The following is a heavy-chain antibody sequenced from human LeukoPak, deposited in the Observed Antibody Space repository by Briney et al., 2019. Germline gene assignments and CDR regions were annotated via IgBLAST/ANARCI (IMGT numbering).Heavy chain of an antibody. CDR1: GFNFDRYT. CDR2: AGWAGGTT. CDR3: AKELDTMFFDY. Sequence: GESLRLSCATSGFNFDRYTIHWVRQAPGKGLEWVSLAGWAGGTTFYSDSVRGRFTISRDSGRKSVYLQMNSLTTDDTAFYFCAKELDTMFFDYWGQGALVTVSS. J-gene: IGHJ4*02. V-gene: IGHV3-43*01. D-gene: IGHD3-10*02.